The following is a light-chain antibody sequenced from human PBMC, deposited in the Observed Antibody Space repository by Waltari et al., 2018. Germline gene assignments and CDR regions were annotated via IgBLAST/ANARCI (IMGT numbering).Light chain of an antibody. J-gene: IGLJ3*02. CDR2: DVS. V-gene: IGLV2-14*01. CDR3: SSYTSSSTWV. Sequence: QSALTQPASVSGSPGQSITISCTGTISDVGGYKYVSWYQQHPGKAPKLMIYDVSKRPSGVSNRFSGSKSGNTASLTISGLQAEDEADYYCSSYTSSSTWVFGGGTKLTVL. CDR1: ISDVGGYKY.